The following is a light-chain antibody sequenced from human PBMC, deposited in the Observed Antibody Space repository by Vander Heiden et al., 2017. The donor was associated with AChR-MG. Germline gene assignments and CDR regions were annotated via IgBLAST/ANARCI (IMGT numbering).Light chain of an antibody. CDR2: AAS. Sequence: DIQMTQYPSSLSASVGDRVSIACRASQSISTYLNWYQQKPGKAPKLLIYAASSLQSGVPSRFGGSGSGTDFTLTISNLQPEDFATYYCLQSYSTPRTFGQGTQVEIK. CDR3: LQSYSTPRT. J-gene: IGKJ1*01. V-gene: IGKV1-39*01. CDR1: QSISTY.